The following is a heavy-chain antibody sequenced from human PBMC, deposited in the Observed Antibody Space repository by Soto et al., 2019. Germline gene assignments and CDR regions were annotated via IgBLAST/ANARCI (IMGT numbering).Heavy chain of an antibody. CDR2: INHSGST. CDR1: GGSFSGYY. CDR3: ARGSLGGYYGAFEV. J-gene: IGHJ3*01. V-gene: IGHV4-34*01. D-gene: IGHD3-10*01. Sequence: SETLSLTCAVYGGSFSGYYWSWFRQPPGKGLEWIGEINHSGSTNYNPSLKSRVTISVDTSKNQFSLTLTSVTAADTALYFCARGSLGGYYGAFEVWGQGTTVT.